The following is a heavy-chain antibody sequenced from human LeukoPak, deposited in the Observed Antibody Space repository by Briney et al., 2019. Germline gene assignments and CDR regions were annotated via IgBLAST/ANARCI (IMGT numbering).Heavy chain of an antibody. CDR2: IYPGDSDT. D-gene: IGHD6-19*01. CDR1: GYSFTSYW. CDR3: ARQRAVAGTYYYGMDV. V-gene: IGHV5-51*01. Sequence: SLKISCKGSGYSFTSYWIGWVRQMPGKGLEWMGIIYPGDSDTRYSPSFQGQVTISADKSISTAYLQWSSLKASDTAMYYCARQRAVAGTYYYGMDVWGQGTTVTVSS. J-gene: IGHJ6*02.